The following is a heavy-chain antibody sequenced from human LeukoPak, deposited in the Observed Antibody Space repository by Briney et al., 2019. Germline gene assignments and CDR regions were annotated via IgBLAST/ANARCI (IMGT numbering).Heavy chain of an antibody. V-gene: IGHV7-4-1*02. CDR3: ARGADYDYVWGSYRYPPTY. CDR1: GYTFTSYA. Sequence: ASVKVSCKASGYTFTSYAMNWVRQAPGQGLEWMGWINTNTGNPTYAQGFTGRFVFSLDTSVSTAYLQISSLKAEDTAVYYCARGADYDYVWGSYRYPPTYWGQGTLVTVSS. CDR2: INTNTGNP. J-gene: IGHJ4*02. D-gene: IGHD3-16*02.